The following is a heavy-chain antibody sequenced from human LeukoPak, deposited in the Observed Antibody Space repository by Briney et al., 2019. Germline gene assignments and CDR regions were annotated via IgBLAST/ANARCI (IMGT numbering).Heavy chain of an antibody. CDR2: ISGSGGST. CDR3: AKDQHVPIYSGYDFFPEYFQH. D-gene: IGHD5-12*01. V-gene: IGHV3-23*01. Sequence: GGSLRLSCAASGFTFSSYAMSWVRQAPGKGLEWVSAISGSGGSTYYADSVKGRFTISRDNSKNTLYLQMNSLRAEDTAVYYCAKDQHVPIYSGYDFFPEYFQHWGQGTLVTVSS. CDR1: GFTFSSYA. J-gene: IGHJ1*01.